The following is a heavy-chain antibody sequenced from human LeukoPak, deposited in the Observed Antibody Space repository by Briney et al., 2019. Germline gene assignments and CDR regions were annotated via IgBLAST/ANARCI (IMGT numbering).Heavy chain of an antibody. V-gene: IGHV5-51*01. CDR3: ARQITGTTNYYYYMDV. Sequence: GESLKISCKGSGYGFTSYWIGWVRQMPGKGLGWMGIIYPGDSDTRYSPSFQGQVTISADKSISTAYLQWSSLKASDTAMYYCARQITGTTNYYYYMDVWGKGTTVTVSS. J-gene: IGHJ6*03. CDR1: GYGFTSYW. D-gene: IGHD1-7*01. CDR2: IYPGDSDT.